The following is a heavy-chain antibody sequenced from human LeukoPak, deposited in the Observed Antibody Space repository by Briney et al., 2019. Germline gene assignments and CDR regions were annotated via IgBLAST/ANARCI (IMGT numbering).Heavy chain of an antibody. CDR2: IYTSGST. V-gene: IGHV4-4*09. Sequence: PSETLYITLSVSGGSISSYYWSWIRQPPGKGLELIGYIYTSGSTNYNPSLRSRVTISVDTSKNQFSLKLSSVAATDTAVYYCARRVHYYDNHHAHYYYYMDVWGKGTTVTVSS. J-gene: IGHJ6*03. D-gene: IGHD3-22*01. CDR3: ARRVHYYDNHHAHYYYYMDV. CDR1: GGSISSYY.